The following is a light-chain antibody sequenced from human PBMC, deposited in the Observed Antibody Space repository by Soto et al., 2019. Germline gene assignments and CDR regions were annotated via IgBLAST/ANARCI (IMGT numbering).Light chain of an antibody. CDR3: LQDYDFFT. Sequence: AIQMTQSPSSLSTSVGDRVTITCRASQGIRVDLGWYQQKPGKAPKLLIGAASSLQSGVPSRFSGSGSGTDFTLTISRLQPDDFATYYCLQDYDFFTFGGGTKVEIK. V-gene: IGKV1-6*01. J-gene: IGKJ4*01. CDR1: QGIRVD. CDR2: AAS.